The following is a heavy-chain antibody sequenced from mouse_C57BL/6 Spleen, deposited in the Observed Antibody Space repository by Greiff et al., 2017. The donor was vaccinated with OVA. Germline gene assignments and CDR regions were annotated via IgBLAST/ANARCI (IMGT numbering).Heavy chain of an antibody. D-gene: IGHD2-4*01. CDR1: GYTFTSYR. Sequence: QVQLQQPGAELVKPGASVKLSCKASGYTFTSYRMHWVKQRPGQGLEWIGMIHPNSGSTNYNEKFKSKATLTVDKSSSTAYMQLSSLTSEDSAVYYCALYDYDGRGYFDVWGTGTTVTVSS. CDR2: IHPNSGST. V-gene: IGHV1-64*01. CDR3: ALYDYDGRGYFDV. J-gene: IGHJ1*03.